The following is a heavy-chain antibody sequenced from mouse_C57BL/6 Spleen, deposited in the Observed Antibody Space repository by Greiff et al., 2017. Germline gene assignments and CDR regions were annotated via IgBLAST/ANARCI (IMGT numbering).Heavy chain of an antibody. CDR2: IDPEGGAT. V-gene: IGHV14-2*01. D-gene: IGHD2-1*01. J-gene: IGHJ3*01. CDR1: GFNFKDYY. Sequence: VQLKQSGAELVKPGASVKLSCTASGFNFKDYYMHWVKQRTEQGLEWIGRIDPEGGATKYAPKFQGKATITADTSSNTAYLQLSSLTSEDTAVYYCALIYYGNLWFAYWGQGTLVTVSA. CDR3: ALIYYGNLWFAY.